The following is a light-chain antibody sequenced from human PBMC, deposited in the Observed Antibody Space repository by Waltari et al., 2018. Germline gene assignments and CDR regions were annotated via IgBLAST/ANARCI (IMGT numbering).Light chain of an antibody. V-gene: IGLV1-40*01. CDR2: ANI. Sequence: QSVLTQPPQVSGAPGRRVPVPGPGGAPTPGAGKEGQGYQQFPGRAPRLVIHANIYRPSGVPDRFSATKSGSSASLAITGLQAEDEADYYCQSFDKTLNEWVFGGGTKVTVL. CDR1: APTPGAGKE. J-gene: IGLJ3*02. CDR3: QSFDKTLNEWV.